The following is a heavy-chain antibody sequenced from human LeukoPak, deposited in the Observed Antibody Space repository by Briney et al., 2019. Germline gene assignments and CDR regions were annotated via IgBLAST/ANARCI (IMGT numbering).Heavy chain of an antibody. D-gene: IGHD3-10*01. CDR2: ISSSSSYI. V-gene: IGHV3-21*01. CDR3: ATEKRQYYYYLRALHAFEI. Sequence: PGGSLRLSCADSGFTFSSYCMIWVRQAPGKGLEWVSSISSSSSYIYYAESVKGRFTISSDNAKNSLNLQMNSLTAKDTAVYKCATEKRQYYYYLRALHAFEISGQRKRFTASS. CDR1: GFTFSSYC. J-gene: IGHJ3*02.